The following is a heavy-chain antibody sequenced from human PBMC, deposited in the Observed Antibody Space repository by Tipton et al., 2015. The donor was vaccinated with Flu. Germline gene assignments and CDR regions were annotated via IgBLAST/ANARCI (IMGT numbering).Heavy chain of an antibody. J-gene: IGHJ6*02. D-gene: IGHD3-3*01. V-gene: IGHV3-11*01. CDR2: ISSSGTTI. CDR3: ARDHPPSITVLGEITDYFGMAV. Sequence: GSLRLSCVASGFTFWHAIHWVRQPPGKGLEWVSHISSSGTTINYADSVKGRFTISRDNAKNSLYLQMNSLRAEDTAVYYCARDHPPSITVLGEITDYFGMAVWGQGTTVTVSS. CDR1: GFTFWHA.